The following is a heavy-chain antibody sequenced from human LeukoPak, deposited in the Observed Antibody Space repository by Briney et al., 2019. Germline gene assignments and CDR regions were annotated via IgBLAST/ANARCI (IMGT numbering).Heavy chain of an antibody. CDR3: ARDQSASSSWPIY. Sequence: GGSLRLSGAASGFPFRTYAMSWVPQAPGKGLEWVSAISGSGGSTYYADSVKGRFTISRDNAKNSLYLQMNSLRAEDTAVYYCARDQSASSSWPIYWGQGTLVTVSS. V-gene: IGHV3-23*01. D-gene: IGHD6-13*01. J-gene: IGHJ4*02. CDR1: GFPFRTYA. CDR2: ISGSGGST.